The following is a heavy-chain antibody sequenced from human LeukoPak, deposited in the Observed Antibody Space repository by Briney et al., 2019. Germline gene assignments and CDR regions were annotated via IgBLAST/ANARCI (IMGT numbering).Heavy chain of an antibody. CDR1: GFTVSSNY. D-gene: IGHD3-22*01. J-gene: IGHJ4*02. V-gene: IGHV3-23*01. CDR3: AKGSISVSGNYLLGGTFDF. Sequence: PGGSLRLSCAASGFTVSSNYMSWVRQAPGKGLEWVSFISGFGGATDYADSVKGRFTISRDNSKNIVYLQMNSLRAEDTAVYYCAKGSISVSGNYLLGGTFDFWGQGTLVAVSS. CDR2: ISGFGGAT.